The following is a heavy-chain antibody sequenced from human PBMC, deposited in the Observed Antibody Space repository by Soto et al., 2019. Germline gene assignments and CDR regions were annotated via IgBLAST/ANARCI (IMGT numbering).Heavy chain of an antibody. CDR3: ARHWWSSGSYLVFDS. J-gene: IGHJ4*02. CDR1: GASTGGYY. D-gene: IGHD6-19*01. V-gene: IGHV4-59*08. Sequence: SETLSLTCTISGASTGGYYWSWIRQSPGRGLEWIGYVFSSGSTNCSPSLQSRVAISIDTSKRQFFLKLTSVTAADTALYYCARHWWSSGSYLVFDSWGQGTQVTVSS. CDR2: VFSSGST.